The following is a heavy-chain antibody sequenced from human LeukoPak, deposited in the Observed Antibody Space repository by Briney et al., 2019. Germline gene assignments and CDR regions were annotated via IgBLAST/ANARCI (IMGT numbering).Heavy chain of an antibody. D-gene: IGHD3-22*01. Sequence: GASVKVSCKASGGTFSSYAISWVRQAPGQGLEWMGRIIPIFGTANYAQKFQGRVTITTDESTSTAYMELSSLRSEDTAVYYCARESIYYDNSGYYFDYWGQGTLVTVSS. V-gene: IGHV1-69*05. CDR2: IIPIFGTA. CDR1: GGTFSSYA. J-gene: IGHJ4*02. CDR3: ARESIYYDNSGYYFDY.